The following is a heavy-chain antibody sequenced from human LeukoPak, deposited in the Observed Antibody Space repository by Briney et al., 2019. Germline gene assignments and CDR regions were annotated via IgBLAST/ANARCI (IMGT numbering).Heavy chain of an antibody. CDR2: INHSGST. D-gene: IGHD3-22*01. J-gene: IGHJ6*02. Sequence: SETLSLTCAVYGGSFSGYYWSWIRQPPGEGLEWIGEINHSGSTNYNPSLKSRVTISVDTSKNQFSLKLSSVTAADTAVYYCARGRRLLRGGHYYGMDVWGRGTTVTVSS. CDR3: ARGRRLLRGGHYYGMDV. V-gene: IGHV4-34*01. CDR1: GGSFSGYY.